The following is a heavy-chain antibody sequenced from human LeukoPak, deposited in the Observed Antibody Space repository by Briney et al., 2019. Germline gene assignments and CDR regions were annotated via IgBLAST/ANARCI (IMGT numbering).Heavy chain of an antibody. Sequence: SETLSLTCTVSGGSISSYYWSWIRQPPGKGLEWIGYIYYSGSTNYNPSLKSRVTISVDTSKNQFSLKLSSVTAADTAVYYCASRITMVRGNAFDIWGQGTMVTVSS. CDR1: GGSISSYY. CDR2: IYYSGST. J-gene: IGHJ3*02. CDR3: ASRITMVRGNAFDI. D-gene: IGHD3-10*01. V-gene: IGHV4-59*08.